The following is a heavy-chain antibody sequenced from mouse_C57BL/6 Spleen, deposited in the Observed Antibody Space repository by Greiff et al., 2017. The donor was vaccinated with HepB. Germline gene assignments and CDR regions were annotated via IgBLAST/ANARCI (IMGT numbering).Heavy chain of an antibody. CDR1: GYTFTSYG. CDR2: IYPRSGNT. J-gene: IGHJ4*01. CDR3: ARRDYDYIMDY. Sequence: QVQLQQSGAELARPGASVKLSCKASGYTFTSYGICWVKQRTGQGLEWIGEIYPRSGNTYYNEKFKGKATLTADKSSSNTYMELRSLTSEDAAVYFCARRDYDYIMDYWGQGTSVTVSS. D-gene: IGHD2-4*01. V-gene: IGHV1-81*01.